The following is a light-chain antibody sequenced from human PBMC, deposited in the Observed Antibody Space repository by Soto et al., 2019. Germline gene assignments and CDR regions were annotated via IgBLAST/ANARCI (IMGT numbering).Light chain of an antibody. CDR3: QQRVNWPLT. CDR1: QSVSSH. V-gene: IGKV3-11*01. Sequence: EIVLTQFPAILSLSPGERATLSCRASQSVSSHLAWYQQKPGQAPRLLMYDTSNRATGIPARFSGSGSGTDFTLTISSLEPEDFAVYYCQQRVNWPLTFGGGTKVEIK. J-gene: IGKJ4*01. CDR2: DTS.